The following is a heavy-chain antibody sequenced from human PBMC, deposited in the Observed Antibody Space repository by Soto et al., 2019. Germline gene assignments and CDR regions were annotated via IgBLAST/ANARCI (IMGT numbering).Heavy chain of an antibody. Sequence: TSETLSLTCAVSGGSVSSNNWWSWVRQPPGKGLEWIGEIFHSGSTNYNPSLKSRVTISVDKSKNQFSLKVSSVTAADTAVYYCARVAPGTSKFDYWGQGTLVTVSS. J-gene: IGHJ4*02. CDR1: GGSVSSNNW. D-gene: IGHD1-7*01. CDR2: IFHSGST. CDR3: ARVAPGTSKFDY. V-gene: IGHV4-4*02.